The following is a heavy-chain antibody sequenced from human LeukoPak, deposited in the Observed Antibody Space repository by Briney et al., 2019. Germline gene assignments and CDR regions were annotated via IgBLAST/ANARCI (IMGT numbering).Heavy chain of an antibody. D-gene: IGHD3-22*01. CDR3: VRDISGYYFDY. Sequence: GGYLRRSWSASEFTLSDYHMTWIRQAPGKGLEWVSYISGSSIYTRYADSVKGRFTISRDNAKNSLYLQMNSLRAEDTALYYCVRDISGYYFDYWGQGTLVTVSS. V-gene: IGHV3-11*05. J-gene: IGHJ4*02. CDR2: ISGSSIYT. CDR1: EFTLSDYH.